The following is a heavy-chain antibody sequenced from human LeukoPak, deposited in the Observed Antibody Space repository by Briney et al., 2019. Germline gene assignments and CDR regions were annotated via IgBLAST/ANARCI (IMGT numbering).Heavy chain of an antibody. V-gene: IGHV4-4*07. D-gene: IGHD6-13*01. CDR1: GGSISSYY. Sequence: PSETLSLTCTVSGGSISSYYWSWLRQPAGKGLEWIGRIYTSGSTNYNPSLKSRVTMSVDTSKNQFSLKLSSVTAADTAVYYCARAAGLGYDYYYYMDVWGKGTTVTVSS. J-gene: IGHJ6*03. CDR3: ARAAGLGYDYYYYMDV. CDR2: IYTSGST.